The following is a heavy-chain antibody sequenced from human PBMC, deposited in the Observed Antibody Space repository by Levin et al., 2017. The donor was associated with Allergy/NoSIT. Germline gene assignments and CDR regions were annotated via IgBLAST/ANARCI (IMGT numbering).Heavy chain of an antibody. D-gene: IGHD6-25*01. V-gene: IGHV1-2*02. J-gene: IGHJ4*02. Sequence: ASVKVSCKASGYTFTGYYMQWVRQAPGQGLEWMGWISPNSGGTNYAQKFQGRVTMTRDTSISTDYMELSSLTSDDTAVYYCARTADGYRSGVVYWGQGTLVTVSS. CDR1: GYTFTGYY. CDR2: ISPNSGGT. CDR3: ARTADGYRSGVVY.